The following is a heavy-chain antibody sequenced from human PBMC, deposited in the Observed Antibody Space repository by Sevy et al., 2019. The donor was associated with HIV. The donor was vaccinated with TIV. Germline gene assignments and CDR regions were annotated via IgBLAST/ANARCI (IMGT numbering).Heavy chain of an antibody. CDR2: IIPIFGTA. J-gene: IGHJ6*03. CDR1: GGTFSSYA. V-gene: IGHV1-69*13. D-gene: IGHD1-26*01. Sequence: SVKVSCKASGGTFSSYAISWVRQAPGQGLEWMGRIIPIFGTANYAQKFQGRVTITADESTSKAYMELSSLRSEDTAVYYCARSSGSYSYYYYMDVWGKGTTVTVSS. CDR3: ARSSGSYSYYYYMDV.